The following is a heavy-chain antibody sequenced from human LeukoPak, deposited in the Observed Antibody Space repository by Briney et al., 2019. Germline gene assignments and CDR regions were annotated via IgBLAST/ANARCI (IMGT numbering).Heavy chain of an antibody. CDR3: ATKTSNGDRYFDY. J-gene: IGHJ4*02. CDR1: GFTFSIYA. V-gene: IGHV3-23*01. D-gene: IGHD4-17*01. CDR2: ISPTTGTT. Sequence: GGSLRLSCAASGFTFSIYAMSCIRQAPGKGVEWLSAISPTTGTTFYADSVKGGFTISRDNSKNTLYLQMNILRAEDMAVYYCATKTSNGDRYFDYWGQGSLVTVSS.